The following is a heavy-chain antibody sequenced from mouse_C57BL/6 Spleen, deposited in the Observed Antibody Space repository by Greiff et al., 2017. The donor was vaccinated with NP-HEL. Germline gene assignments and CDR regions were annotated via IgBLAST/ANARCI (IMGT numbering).Heavy chain of an antibody. D-gene: IGHD1-1*01. CDR1: GYTFTSYW. J-gene: IGHJ3*01. CDR2: IYPGNSDT. CDR3: TRDKFTSGAWFAY. V-gene: IGHV1-5*01. Sequence: VQLQQSGTVLARPGASVKMSCKTSGYTFTSYWMHWVKQRPGQGLEWIGAIYPGNSDTSYNQKFKGKAKLTAVTSASTAYMELSSLTNEDSAVYYCTRDKFTSGAWFAYWGQGTLVTVSA.